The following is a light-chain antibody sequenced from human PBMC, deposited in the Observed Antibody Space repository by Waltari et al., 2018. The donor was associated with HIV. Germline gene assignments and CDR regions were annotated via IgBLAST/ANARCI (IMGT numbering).Light chain of an antibody. CDR1: QSISDW. CDR2: QAS. V-gene: IGKV1-5*03. CDR3: QQSFSYPLT. J-gene: IGKJ3*01. Sequence: LSASVGDRVTITCRASQSISDWLAWYQQKPGRAPNLLIYQASKLKSGVPSRFSGGASGTDFTLTITSLQLDDFATYFCQQSFSYPLTFGPGTKVDI.